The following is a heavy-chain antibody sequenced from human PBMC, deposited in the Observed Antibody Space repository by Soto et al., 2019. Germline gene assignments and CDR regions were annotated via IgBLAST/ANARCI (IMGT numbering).Heavy chain of an antibody. J-gene: IGHJ1*01. CDR1: GGTFSSYA. V-gene: IGHV1-69*13. CDR2: IIPIFGTA. Sequence: SVKVSCKASGGTFSSYAISWVRQAPGQGLEWMGGIIPIFGTANYAQKFQGRVTITADESTSTAYMELSSLRSEDTAEYYCASVGAAAVRTRAEYFQHWDQGTLVTVSA. D-gene: IGHD6-13*01. CDR3: ASVGAAAVRTRAEYFQH.